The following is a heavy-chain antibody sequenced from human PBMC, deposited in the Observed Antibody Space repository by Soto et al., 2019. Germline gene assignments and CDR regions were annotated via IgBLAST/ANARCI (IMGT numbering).Heavy chain of an antibody. CDR3: ARLRWATIAEAGSFDY. J-gene: IGHJ4*02. Sequence: QVQLQESGPGLVKPSETLSLTCTVSGGSIRSKSWSWIRQPPGKGLEWIGYIYYNGRTNYNPALKSRVTISVATSRNQFSLKLSSVTAADTAGYYCARLRWATIAEAGSFDYWGQGILVTVSS. V-gene: IGHV4-59*08. CDR1: GGSIRSKS. D-gene: IGHD6-13*01. CDR2: IYYNGRT.